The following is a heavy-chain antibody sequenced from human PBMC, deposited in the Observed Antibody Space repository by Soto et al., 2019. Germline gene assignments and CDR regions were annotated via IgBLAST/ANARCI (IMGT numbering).Heavy chain of an antibody. CDR3: ARRYSSSFDY. V-gene: IGHV4-34*01. Sequence: SETLSLTCAVYGGSFSGYYWSWIRQPPGKGLEWIGEINHSGSTNYNPSLKSRVTISVDTSKNQFSLKLSSVTAADTAVYYCARRYSSSFDYWGQGTTVTVSS. CDR1: GGSFSGYY. D-gene: IGHD6-13*01. J-gene: IGHJ4*03. CDR2: INHSGST.